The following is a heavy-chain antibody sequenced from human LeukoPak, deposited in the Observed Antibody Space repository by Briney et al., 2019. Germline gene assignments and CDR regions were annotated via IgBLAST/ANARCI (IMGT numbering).Heavy chain of an antibody. CDR2: IIPIFGTA. J-gene: IGHJ4*02. CDR1: GGTFSSYA. D-gene: IGHD3-22*01. V-gene: IGHV1-69*13. Sequence: GASVKVSCKASGGTFSSYAISWVRQAPGQGLEWMGGIIPIFGTANYAQKFQGRVTITADESTSTAYMELSSLRSEDTAVYYCARGPLDDSSGYLDYWGQGTLVTVSS. CDR3: ARGPLDDSSGYLDY.